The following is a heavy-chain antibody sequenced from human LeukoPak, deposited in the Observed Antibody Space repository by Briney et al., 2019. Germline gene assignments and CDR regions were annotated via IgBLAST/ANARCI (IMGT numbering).Heavy chain of an antibody. J-gene: IGHJ5*02. D-gene: IGHD3-10*01. Sequence: TGGSLRLSCAASGFTFSSSAMSWVRQAPGKGLEWVSAISNNGGYTYYADSVQGRFTISRDNFKSTLCLQMNSLYYCAPQQTYSPYNWFDPWGQGTLVTVSS. CDR1: GFTFSSSA. V-gene: IGHV3-23*01. CDR2: ISNNGGYT. CDR3: PYNWFDP.